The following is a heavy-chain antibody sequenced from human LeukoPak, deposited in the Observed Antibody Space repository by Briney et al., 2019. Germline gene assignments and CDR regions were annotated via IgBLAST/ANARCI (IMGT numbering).Heavy chain of an antibody. V-gene: IGHV4-39*01. J-gene: IGHJ5*02. D-gene: IGHD7-27*01. Sequence: PSETLSLTCTVSGGSISNSNYYWGWIRQPPGKGLEWIGNIYYSGNTYYNSSLKSRVTISVDTSKNQFSLKLSSVTAADTAVYYCASLLNGGVAHWFDPWGRGTLVTVSS. CDR3: ASLLNGGVAHWFDP. CDR2: IYYSGNT. CDR1: GGSISNSNYY.